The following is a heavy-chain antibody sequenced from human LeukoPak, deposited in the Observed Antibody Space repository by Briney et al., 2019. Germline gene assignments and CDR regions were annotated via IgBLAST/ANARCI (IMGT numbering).Heavy chain of an antibody. V-gene: IGHV4-59*01. CDR2: IYYTGST. D-gene: IGHD3-3*01. Sequence: RSESLSLTCTVSGDSISSYHWSWIRQPPGKGLEWIGHIYYTGSTNYNPSLKNRVTISLDTSKNQFSLKLSSVTAADTAVYYCTRSLGVVIHGGMDVWGQGTTDPVSS. J-gene: IGHJ6*02. CDR3: TRSLGVVIHGGMDV. CDR1: GDSISSYH.